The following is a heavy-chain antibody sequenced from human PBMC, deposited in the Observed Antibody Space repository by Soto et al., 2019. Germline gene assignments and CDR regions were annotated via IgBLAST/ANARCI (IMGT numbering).Heavy chain of an antibody. CDR1: GGSISSTSHY. V-gene: IGHV4-39*01. D-gene: IGHD3-10*01. J-gene: IGHJ4*02. CDR2: INYSGST. Sequence: SETLSLTCTVSGGSISSTSHYWGWIRQPPGKGLEWIGSINYSGSTYYNPSLKSRVTISVDTPKNQFSLELSSVTAADTAVYYCARVQYYYGSGSYYFEYWGQGTLVTVSS. CDR3: ARVQYYYGSGSYYFEY.